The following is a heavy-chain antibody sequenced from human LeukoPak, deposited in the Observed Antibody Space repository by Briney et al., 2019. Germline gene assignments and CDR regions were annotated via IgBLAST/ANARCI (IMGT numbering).Heavy chain of an antibody. CDR3: ARGRGSIFGVGRANWFDP. CDR1: GGSISSSSYY. CDR2: IFYVGST. Sequence: SETLSLTCTVSGGSISSSSYYWGWIRQPPGKGLEWVGSIFYVGSTYYNPSLKSRVTISVDTSKNQFSLKLTSVTAADTAVYYCARGRGSIFGVGRANWFDPWGQGTLVTVSS. V-gene: IGHV4-39*07. D-gene: IGHD3-3*01. J-gene: IGHJ5*02.